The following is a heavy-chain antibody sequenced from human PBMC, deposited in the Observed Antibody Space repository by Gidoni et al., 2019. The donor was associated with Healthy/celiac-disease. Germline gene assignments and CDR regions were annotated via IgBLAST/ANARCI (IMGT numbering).Heavy chain of an antibody. CDR3: ARGPEVTATSYYYYGMDV. D-gene: IGHD2-21*02. V-gene: IGHV3-74*01. CDR1: GFPFSSYW. CDR2: INSDGSST. J-gene: IGHJ6*02. Sequence: EVQLVESGGGLVQPGGSLRLSCAASGFPFSSYWMHWVRQAPGKGLVWVSRINSDGSSTSYADSVKGRFTISRDNAKNTLYLQMNSLRAEDTAVYYCARGPEVTATSYYYYGMDVWGQGTTVTVSS.